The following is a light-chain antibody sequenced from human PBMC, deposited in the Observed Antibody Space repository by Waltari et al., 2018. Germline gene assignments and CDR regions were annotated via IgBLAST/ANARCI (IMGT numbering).Light chain of an antibody. V-gene: IGLV2-23*01. Sequence: QSALTQPASVSGSPGQSITISCTGTSSDVGSYNLVSWYQQHQGKAPKLMIYEGSKRPSVGFRRLSGSKSGNTASLTFSGLQADDEADYYCCSYAGTVRVFGGGTKLTVL. CDR1: SSDVGSYNL. CDR2: EGS. CDR3: CSYAGTVRV. J-gene: IGLJ3*02.